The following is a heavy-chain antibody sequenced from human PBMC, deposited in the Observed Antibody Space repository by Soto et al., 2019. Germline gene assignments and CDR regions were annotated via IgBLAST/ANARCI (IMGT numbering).Heavy chain of an antibody. V-gene: IGHV1-3*01. CDR1: GYTFTSYA. D-gene: IGHD5-18*01. Sequence: ASVKVSCKASGYTFTSYAMHWVRQAPGQRLEWMGWINAGNGNTKYSQKFQGRVTITRDTSASTAYMELSSLRSEDTAVYYCARGQSTRDTAMAYGMDVWGQGTTVTVSS. J-gene: IGHJ6*02. CDR3: ARGQSTRDTAMAYGMDV. CDR2: INAGNGNT.